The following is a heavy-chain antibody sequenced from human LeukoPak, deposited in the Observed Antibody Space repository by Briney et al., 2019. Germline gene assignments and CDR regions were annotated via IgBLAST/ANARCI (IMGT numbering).Heavy chain of an antibody. D-gene: IGHD5-24*01. V-gene: IGHV4-4*02. CDR2: IYHSGHT. CDR3: ASVRWDC. Sequence: PSGTLSLTCGVSGDSIITNHWWSWVRQPPGKGLEWIGEIYHSGHTNYNPSLKSRVTISLDKSRNQFSLNLIYVTAADTAVYYCASVRWDCWGQGTLVTVSS. CDR1: GDSIITNHW. J-gene: IGHJ4*02.